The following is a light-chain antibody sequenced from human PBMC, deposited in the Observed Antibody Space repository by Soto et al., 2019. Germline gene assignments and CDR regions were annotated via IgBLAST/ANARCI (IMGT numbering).Light chain of an antibody. CDR2: AAS. CDR1: QGISNY. J-gene: IGKJ1*01. CDR3: QKYNSAPWT. Sequence: DNQMTQSPSSLSASVGDRVTITCRASQGISNYLAWYQQKPGKVPKLLIYAASTLHSGVPSRFSGSGSGTDFTLTISSLQPEDVATYYCQKYNSAPWTFGQGTKVEIK. V-gene: IGKV1-27*01.